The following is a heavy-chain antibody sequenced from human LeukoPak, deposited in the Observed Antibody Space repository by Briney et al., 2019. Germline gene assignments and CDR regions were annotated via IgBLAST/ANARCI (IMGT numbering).Heavy chain of an antibody. CDR2: IYPGDSDT. CDR3: ARSPSGVAVAGYFDY. CDR1: GYSFTSHW. V-gene: IGHV5-51*01. D-gene: IGHD6-19*01. Sequence: GESLKISCKGSGYSFTSHWIGWVRQMPGKGLEWMGIIYPGDSDTRYSPSFQGQVTISADKSISTAYLQWNSLKASDTAMYYCARSPSGVAVAGYFDYWGQGTLVTVSS. J-gene: IGHJ4*02.